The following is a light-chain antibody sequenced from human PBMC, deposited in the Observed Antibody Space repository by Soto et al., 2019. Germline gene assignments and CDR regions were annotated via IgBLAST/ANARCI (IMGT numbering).Light chain of an antibody. CDR1: QSVSSNY. CDR3: QQYGSSPFT. Sequence: EIGLTQSPGTLSLSPGERATLSCRASQSVSSNYLSWYQQKPGQSPKVLIYRASSRATGIPDRFSGSGSGTDFTLTISRLDPEDFAVYYCQQYGSSPFTFGGGTKVEIK. CDR2: RAS. V-gene: IGKV3-20*01. J-gene: IGKJ4*01.